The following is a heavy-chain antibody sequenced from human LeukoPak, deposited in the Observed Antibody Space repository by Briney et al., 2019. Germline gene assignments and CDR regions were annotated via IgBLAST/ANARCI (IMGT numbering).Heavy chain of an antibody. Sequence: SETLSLTCAVYGGSFSGYYWSWIRQPPGKGLEWIGEINHSGSTNYNPSLKSRVTISVDTSKNQFSLKLSSVTAADTAVYYCGGSSGSNHSDYWGQGTLVTVSS. J-gene: IGHJ4*02. CDR1: GGSFSGYY. CDR2: INHSGST. CDR3: GGSSGSNHSDY. D-gene: IGHD5-18*01. V-gene: IGHV4-34*01.